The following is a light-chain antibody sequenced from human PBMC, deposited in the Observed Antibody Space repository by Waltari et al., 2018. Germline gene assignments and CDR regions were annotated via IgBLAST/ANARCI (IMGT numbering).Light chain of an antibody. CDR2: DLS. J-gene: IGLJ1*01. V-gene: IGLV2-14*01. CDR1: SSDVGLYDY. CDR3: TSYTGSSTRYV. Sequence: QSALTQPASVSGSPGQSITISCTGTSSDVGLYDYVSWYQHHPGKAPKLVIYDLSYRPSGISTRFSASKSGNTASLTISGLQAEDEADYYCTSYTGSSTRYVFGTGTKVTVL.